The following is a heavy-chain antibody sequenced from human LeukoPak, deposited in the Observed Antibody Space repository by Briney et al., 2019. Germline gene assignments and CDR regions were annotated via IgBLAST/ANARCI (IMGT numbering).Heavy chain of an antibody. CDR2: TYYRSERYN. V-gene: IGHV6-1*01. CDR3: AQADSTGYFYFQH. D-gene: IGHD3-22*01. Sequence: SQTLSLTCAISGDSVSSNSAAWNWIRQSPSRGLEWLGRTYYRSERYNDYAVSVKSRININPDTSKNQFSLQLNSVTPEDTAVYYCAQADSTGYFYFQHWGQGTLVTVSS. J-gene: IGHJ1*01. CDR1: GDSVSSNSAA.